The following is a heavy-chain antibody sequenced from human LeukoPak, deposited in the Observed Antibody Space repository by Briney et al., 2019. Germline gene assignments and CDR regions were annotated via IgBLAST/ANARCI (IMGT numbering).Heavy chain of an antibody. CDR3: TRHTDIYASPDY. CDR2: VFPGDSGT. J-gene: IGHJ4*02. D-gene: IGHD3-10*01. V-gene: IGHV5-51*01. CDR1: GYSFTNYW. Sequence: GESLKISCKGSGYSFTNYWIGWVRQMPGKGLEWMGIVFPGDSGTRYNPSFQGQVTISADKSISTAYLQWSSLKASDTAMFYCTRHTDIYASPDYWGRGTLVTVSS.